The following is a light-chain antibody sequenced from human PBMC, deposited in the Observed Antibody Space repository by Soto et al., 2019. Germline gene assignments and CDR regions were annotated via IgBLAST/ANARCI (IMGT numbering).Light chain of an antibody. CDR1: NIASKS. CDR3: QVWDITSDQYL. CDR2: DDT. Sequence: SYELTQPPSVSVAPGQTARLTCGRNNIASKSVHWYQQRPGQAPVLVLYDDTNRPSGIPERFSGSNSGSTATLTISSVEAGDEADYFCQVWDITSDQYLFGTGTKLTVL. J-gene: IGLJ1*01. V-gene: IGLV3-21*02.